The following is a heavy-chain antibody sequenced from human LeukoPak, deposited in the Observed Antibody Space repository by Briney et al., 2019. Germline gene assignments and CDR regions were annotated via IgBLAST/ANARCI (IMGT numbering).Heavy chain of an antibody. V-gene: IGHV1-18*01. Sequence: ASVKASCKASGYTFTSYGISWVRQAPGQGLGWMGWISAYNGNTNYAQKLQGRVTMTTDTSTSTAYMELRSLRSDDTAVYYCARPPAGGSGSYSYDYWGQGTLVTVSS. CDR3: ARPPAGGSGSYSYDY. J-gene: IGHJ4*02. CDR2: ISAYNGNT. CDR1: GYTFTSYG. D-gene: IGHD3-10*01.